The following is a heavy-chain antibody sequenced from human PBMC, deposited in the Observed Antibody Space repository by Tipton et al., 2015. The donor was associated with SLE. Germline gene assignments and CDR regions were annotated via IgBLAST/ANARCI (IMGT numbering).Heavy chain of an antibody. J-gene: IGHJ6*02. CDR1: GFTFSSYA. CDR3: ARGLSSGLTYYYYYGMDV. D-gene: IGHD6-19*01. V-gene: IGHV3-23*01. Sequence: GSLRLSCAASGFTFSSYAMSWVRQAPGEGLEWVSAISGSGGSTYYADSVKGRFTISRDNSKNTLYLQMNSLRAEDTAVYYCARGLSSGLTYYYYYGMDVWGQGTTVTVSS. CDR2: ISGSGGST.